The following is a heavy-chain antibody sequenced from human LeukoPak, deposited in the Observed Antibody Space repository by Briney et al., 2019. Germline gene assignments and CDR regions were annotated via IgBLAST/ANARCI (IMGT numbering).Heavy chain of an antibody. V-gene: IGHV1-8*01. CDR2: MNPNSGNT. J-gene: IGHJ4*02. D-gene: IGHD6-19*01. Sequence: ASVKVSCKASGYTFTSYDINWVRQATGQGLEWMGWMNPNSGNTGYAQKFQGRVTMTRNTSISTAYMELGSLRSEDTAVYYCARVAVTPGTGIDYWGQGTLVTVSS. CDR3: ARVAVTPGTGIDY. CDR1: GYTFTSYD.